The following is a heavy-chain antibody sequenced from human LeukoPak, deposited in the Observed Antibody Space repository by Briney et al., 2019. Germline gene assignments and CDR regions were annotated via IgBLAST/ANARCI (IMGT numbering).Heavy chain of an antibody. V-gene: IGHV1-2*02. D-gene: IGHD3-22*01. J-gene: IGHJ4*02. CDR1: GYTFTGYY. CDR3: ARERGSGYNFDY. Sequence: WASVKVSCKASGYTFTGYYMHWVRQAPGQGLEWMGWINPNSGGTNYAQKFQGRVTMTRDTSISTAYMELSRLRSEDTAVYYCARERGSGYNFDYWGQGTLVTVSS. CDR2: INPNSGGT.